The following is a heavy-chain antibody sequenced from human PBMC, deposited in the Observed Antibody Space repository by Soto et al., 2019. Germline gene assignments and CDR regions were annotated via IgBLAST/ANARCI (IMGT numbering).Heavy chain of an antibody. J-gene: IGHJ4*02. CDR1: GGTFSSYA. CDR3: AISQDRGGRTTFIY. Sequence: SVKVSCKASGGTFSSYAISWVRQAPGQGLEWMGGIIPIFGTANYAQKFQGRVTITADESTSTAYMELNSLRAEDTALYYCAISQDRGGRTTFIYWGQGTQVTVSS. D-gene: IGHD3-16*01. V-gene: IGHV1-69*13. CDR2: IIPIFGTA.